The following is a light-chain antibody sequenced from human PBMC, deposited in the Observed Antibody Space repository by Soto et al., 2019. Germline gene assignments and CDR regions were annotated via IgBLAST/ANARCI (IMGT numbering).Light chain of an antibody. J-gene: IGKJ1*01. Sequence: IQLTQSLSSLSASLRDTDSITCRASQGIATGLAWYQQKPGAPPRLLIYTVSSLQNGVSSRFSGSGSGTDFTLTINSLQPQDFATYFCQQSYSRPQTFGQGTKVDTK. CDR2: TVS. CDR1: QGIATG. V-gene: IGKV1-39*01. CDR3: QQSYSRPQT.